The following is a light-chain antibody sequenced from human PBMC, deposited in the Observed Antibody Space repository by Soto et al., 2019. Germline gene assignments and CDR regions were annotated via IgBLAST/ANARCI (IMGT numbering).Light chain of an antibody. CDR2: GDT. V-gene: IGLV1-40*01. CDR3: QSYDSSLSGSSV. Sequence: QSVLTQPPSVSGAPGQRVTISCTGSSSNIGAGYDVHWYQQVPGTAPKLLIYGDTNRPSGVPARVSGSKSGTSASLAITGLQSEDEADYYCQSYDSSLSGSSVFGGGTKVTVL. CDR1: SSNIGAGYD. J-gene: IGLJ3*02.